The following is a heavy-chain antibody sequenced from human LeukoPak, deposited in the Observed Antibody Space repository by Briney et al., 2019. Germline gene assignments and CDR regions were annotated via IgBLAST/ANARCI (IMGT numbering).Heavy chain of an antibody. CDR3: AKDFTFLERHQFDY. D-gene: IGHD3-3*01. J-gene: IGHJ4*02. V-gene: IGHV3-9*01. Sequence: GRSLRLSCAASGFTFGDYGMHWVRQRPGKGLEWVSGISWSSGTIVYADSVKGRFTISRDNAKNALYLQMNNLRPDGTALYYCAKDFTFLERHQFDYWGQGTLVTVPS. CDR2: ISWSSGTI. CDR1: GFTFGDYG.